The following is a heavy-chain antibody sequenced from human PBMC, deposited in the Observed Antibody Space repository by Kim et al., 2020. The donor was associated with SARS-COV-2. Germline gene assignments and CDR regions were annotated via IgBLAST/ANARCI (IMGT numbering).Heavy chain of an antibody. V-gene: IGHV4-59*01. CDR3: ARRAYYYDSSGYYSGWHFDY. CDR2: IYYSWST. Sequence: SQTLSLTCTVSGGSISSYYWSWIRQPPGKGLEWIGCIYYSWSTTYNPSLKSRVTISVDTTKNQFSLKLSSVTAADTAVYYCARRAYYYDSSGYYSGWHFDYWGQGTLVTVSS. J-gene: IGHJ4*02. CDR1: GGSISSYY. D-gene: IGHD3-22*01.